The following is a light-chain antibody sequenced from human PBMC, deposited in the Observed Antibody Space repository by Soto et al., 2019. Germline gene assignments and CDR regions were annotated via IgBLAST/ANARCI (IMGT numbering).Light chain of an antibody. Sequence: QSALTQPRSVSGSPGQSVTISCTGTSSDVGAYTYVSWYQQHPGKAPKVIIYDVTKRPSGVPDRFSGSKSDNTASLSISALQAEDEADYYCCSYAGSNTLLFGGGTKLTVL. J-gene: IGLJ2*01. CDR2: DVT. CDR1: SSDVGAYTY. V-gene: IGLV2-11*01. CDR3: CSYAGSNTLL.